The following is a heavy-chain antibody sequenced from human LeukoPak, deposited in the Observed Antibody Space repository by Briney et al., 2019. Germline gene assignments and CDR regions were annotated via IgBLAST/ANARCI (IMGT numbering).Heavy chain of an antibody. CDR3: ARQVQHWFDP. J-gene: IGHJ5*02. CDR1: GGSISSRTYY. CDR2: IYYSGST. Sequence: PSETLSLTCTVSGGSISSRTYYWGWIRQPPGKGLEWIGSIYYSGSTYYNPSLKSRVTISVDTSKNQFSLELTSVTAADTAIYNCARQVQHWFDPWGQGTLVTVSS. D-gene: IGHD2-2*01. V-gene: IGHV4-39*01.